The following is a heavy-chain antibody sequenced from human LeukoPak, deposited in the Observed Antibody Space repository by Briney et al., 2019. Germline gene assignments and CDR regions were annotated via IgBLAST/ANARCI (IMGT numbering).Heavy chain of an antibody. CDR1: GYTFTSYY. V-gene: IGHV1-46*03. J-gene: IGHJ4*02. CDR3: ARDSDEILQIAAAGTFDS. D-gene: IGHD6-13*01. Sequence: GASVKVSCKASGYTFTSYYMHWVRQSAGQGLEWMGIINPSVGSTSYAQKFQGRVTMTRGTSTSTVYMELSSLRSEDTAVYYCARDSDEILQIAAAGTFDSWGQGTLVTVSS. CDR2: INPSVGST.